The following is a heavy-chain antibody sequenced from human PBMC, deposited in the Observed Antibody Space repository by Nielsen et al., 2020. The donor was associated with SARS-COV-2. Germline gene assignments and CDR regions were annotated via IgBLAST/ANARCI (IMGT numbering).Heavy chain of an antibody. J-gene: IGHJ4*02. CDR3: ARETLDHTSSFFDY. D-gene: IGHD2-2*01. V-gene: IGHV3-30-3*01. CDR2: ISYGGDNE. CDR1: GFPFSKFP. Sequence: GGSLRLSCAASGFPFSKFPMHWVRQAPGKGLEWLAIISYGGDNEHYADSVKGRFTVSRDNSKDTLHLQMSSLNPEDTAVYFCARETLDHTSSFFDYWGQGTLVTVSS.